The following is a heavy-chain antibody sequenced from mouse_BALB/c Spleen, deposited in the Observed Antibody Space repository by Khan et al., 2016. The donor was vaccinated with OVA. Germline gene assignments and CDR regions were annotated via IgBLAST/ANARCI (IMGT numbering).Heavy chain of an antibody. V-gene: IGHV1-4*01. J-gene: IGHJ4*01. Sequence: QVQLKQSGAELVRPGASVKMSCKASGYSFTSHTMHWVKQRPGQGLEWIGYINPRSGYTNYNQKFNDKATLTADKSSSTAYMQLSSLTSEDSAVYYCARRTTGYALDYWGQGTSVTVAS. D-gene: IGHD2-14*01. CDR3: ARRTTGYALDY. CDR2: INPRSGYT. CDR1: GYSFTSHT.